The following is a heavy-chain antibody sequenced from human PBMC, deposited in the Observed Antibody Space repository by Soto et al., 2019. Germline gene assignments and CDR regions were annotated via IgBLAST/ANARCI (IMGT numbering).Heavy chain of an antibody. D-gene: IGHD2-15*01. V-gene: IGHV4-34*01. J-gene: IGHJ4*02. CDR1: GGSFSGYY. CDR3: ARSPRLRRFDY. Sequence: SETLSLTCAVYGGSFSGYYWSWIRQPPGKGLEWIGEINHSGSTNYNPSLKSRVTISVDTSKNQFSLKLSSVTAADTAVYYCARSPRLRRFDYWGQGTLVTVSS. CDR2: INHSGST.